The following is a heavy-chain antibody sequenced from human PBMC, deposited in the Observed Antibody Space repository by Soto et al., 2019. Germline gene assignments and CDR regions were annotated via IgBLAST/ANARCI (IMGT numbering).Heavy chain of an antibody. J-gene: IGHJ6*03. CDR3: AKDTNPYYYYYYMDV. CDR2: ISWNGGSM. Sequence: EVQLVESGGDLVQPGRSLRLSCAASGFTFRDYAMHWVRQVPGKGLEWVSGISWNGGSMGYADSVKGRFTISRDNARNSLHLQMNSLRPEYTALYYCAKDTNPYYYYYYMDVWGKGTTVTVSS. CDR1: GFTFRDYA. V-gene: IGHV3-9*01.